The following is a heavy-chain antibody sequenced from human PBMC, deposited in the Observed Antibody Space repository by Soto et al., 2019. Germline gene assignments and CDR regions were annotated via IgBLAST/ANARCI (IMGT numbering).Heavy chain of an antibody. CDR1: GFTFSSYA. Sequence: GGSLRLSCAASGFTFSSYAMSWVRQAPGKGLEWVSAISGSGGSTYYADSVKGRFTISRDNSKNTLYLQMNSLRAEDTAVYYCAKARDPYYYDSSGYGHYGMDVWGQGTTVTVSS. CDR2: ISGSGGST. V-gene: IGHV3-23*01. J-gene: IGHJ6*02. D-gene: IGHD3-22*01. CDR3: AKARDPYYYDSSGYGHYGMDV.